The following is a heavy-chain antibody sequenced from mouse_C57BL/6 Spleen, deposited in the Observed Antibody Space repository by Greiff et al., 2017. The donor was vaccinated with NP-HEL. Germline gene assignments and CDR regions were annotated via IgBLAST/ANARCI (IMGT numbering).Heavy chain of an antibody. CDR3: VRGGDEWYLDV. J-gene: IGHJ1*03. CDR1: GFTFNTYA. Sequence: EVNLVESGGGLVQPKGSLKLSCAASGFTFNTYAMHWVRQAPGKGLEWVARIRSKSSNYATYYADSVKDRFTISRDVSQSMLYLQMKNLKTEDTAKEKGVRGGDEWYLDVWGTGTTENVAS. D-gene: IGHD3-3*01. CDR2: IRSKSSNYAT. V-gene: IGHV10-3*01.